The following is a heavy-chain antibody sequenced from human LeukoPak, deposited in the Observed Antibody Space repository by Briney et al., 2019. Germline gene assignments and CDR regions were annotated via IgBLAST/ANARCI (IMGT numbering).Heavy chain of an antibody. Sequence: GGSLRLSCAASGFTFSSYGLHWVRQAPGKGLEWVAVIWYDGNKKCYADSVKGRFTISRDNSKNTLYLQMNSLRAEDTAVYYCARGQLLFDYWGQGTLVTVSS. J-gene: IGHJ4*02. V-gene: IGHV3-33*01. CDR1: GFTFSSYG. CDR3: ARGQLLFDY. CDR2: IWYDGNKK. D-gene: IGHD2-2*01.